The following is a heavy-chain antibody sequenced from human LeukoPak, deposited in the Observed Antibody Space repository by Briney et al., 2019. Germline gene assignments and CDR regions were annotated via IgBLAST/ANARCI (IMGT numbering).Heavy chain of an antibody. CDR2: IYHRGST. D-gene: IGHD6-19*01. V-gene: IGHV4-59*12. J-gene: IGHJ1*01. Sequence: PSETLSLTCTVSGGSINSYYWSWIRQPPGKGLEWIGYIYHRGSTNYNSSLKSRVSISVDTSKNQFSLKLSSVTAADTAVYYCARAAVAGEYFQHWGQGTLVTVSS. CDR3: ARAAVAGEYFQH. CDR1: GGSINSYY.